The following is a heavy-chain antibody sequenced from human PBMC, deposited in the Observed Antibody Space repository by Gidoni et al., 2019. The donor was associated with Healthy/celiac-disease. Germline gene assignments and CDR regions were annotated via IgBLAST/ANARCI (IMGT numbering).Heavy chain of an antibody. D-gene: IGHD6-6*01. CDR2: IYHSGST. CDR3: ASIAARRGLDY. Sequence: QVQLQESGPGLVKPSETLSLTCAVSGYSISSGYYWGWIRQPPGKGLEWIGSIYHSGSTYYNPSLKSRVTISVDTSKNQFSLKLSSVTAADTAVYYCASIAARRGLDYWGQGTLVTVSS. CDR1: GYSISSGYY. J-gene: IGHJ4*02. V-gene: IGHV4-38-2*01.